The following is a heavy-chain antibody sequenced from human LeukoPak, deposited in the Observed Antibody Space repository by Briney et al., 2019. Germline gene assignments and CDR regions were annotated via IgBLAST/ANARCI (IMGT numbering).Heavy chain of an antibody. CDR2: INSDGSST. CDR1: GFTFSSYW. Sequence: GGSLRLSCAASGFTFSSYWMHWVRQAPGKGLVWASRINSDGSSTSYADSVKGRFTISRDNAKNTLYLQMNSLRAEDTAVYYCARDFWSGTWGQGTLVTVSS. V-gene: IGHV3-74*01. D-gene: IGHD3-3*01. J-gene: IGHJ5*02. CDR3: ARDFWSGT.